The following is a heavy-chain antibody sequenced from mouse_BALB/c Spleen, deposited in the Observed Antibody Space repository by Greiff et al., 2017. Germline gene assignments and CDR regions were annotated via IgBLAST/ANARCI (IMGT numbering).Heavy chain of an antibody. CDR1: GFNIKDTY. J-gene: IGHJ3*01. V-gene: IGHV14-3*02. Sequence: EVKLMESGAELVKPGASVKLSCTASGFNIKDTYMHWVKQRPEQGLEWIGRIDPANGNTKYDPKFQGKATITADTSSNTAYLQLSSLTSEDTAVYYCANNGAYWGQGTLVTVSA. CDR3: ANNGAY. D-gene: IGHD1-3*01. CDR2: IDPANGNT.